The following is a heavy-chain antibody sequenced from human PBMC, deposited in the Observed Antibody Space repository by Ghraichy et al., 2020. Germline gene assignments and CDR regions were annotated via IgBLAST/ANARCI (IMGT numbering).Heavy chain of an antibody. V-gene: IGHV1-2*02. J-gene: IGHJ4*02. CDR3: ARGYTSGSLGY. Sequence: ASVKVSCTASGYTFAGYYMHWLRQAPGQGLEWMGCINPNSGVTDYALQYEGRVTMTTDTSVSTAYMELGSLRSDDTAVYYCARGYTSGSLGYWGQGTLVTVSS. CDR1: GYTFAGYY. D-gene: IGHD6-19*01. CDR2: INPNSGVT.